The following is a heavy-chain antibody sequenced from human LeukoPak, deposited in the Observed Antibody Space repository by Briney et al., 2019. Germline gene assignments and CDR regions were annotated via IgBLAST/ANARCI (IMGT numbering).Heavy chain of an antibody. CDR3: AKDTQGSIVATIFGY. CDR2: ISWNSGSI. Sequence: GGSLRLSCAASGFTFEDYAMHWVRQAPGKGLEWVSGISWNSGSIGYADSVKGRFTISRDNAKNSLYLQMNSLRAEDTALYYCAKDTQGSIVATIFGYWGQGTLVTVSS. J-gene: IGHJ4*02. V-gene: IGHV3-9*01. CDR1: GFTFEDYA. D-gene: IGHD5-12*01.